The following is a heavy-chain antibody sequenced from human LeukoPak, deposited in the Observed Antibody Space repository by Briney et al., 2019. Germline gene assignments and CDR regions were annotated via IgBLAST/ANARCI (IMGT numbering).Heavy chain of an antibody. V-gene: IGHV4-34*01. J-gene: IGHJ6*04. Sequence: SETLSLTCAVYGGSFSGYYWSWIRQPPGKGLEWIGEINHSGSTNYNPSLKSRVTISVDTSKNQFSLKLSSVTAADTAVYYCAKGHVLPWFGELFPPGHYGMDVWSKGTTVTVSS. CDR3: AKGHVLPWFGELFPPGHYGMDV. CDR1: GGSFSGYY. CDR2: INHSGST. D-gene: IGHD3-10*01.